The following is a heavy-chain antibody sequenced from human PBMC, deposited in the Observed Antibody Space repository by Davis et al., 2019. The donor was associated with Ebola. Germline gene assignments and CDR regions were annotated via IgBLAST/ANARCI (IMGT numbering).Heavy chain of an antibody. Sequence: GESLKISCAASGFTFTSYWMSWVRQAPGKGLEWVANIKQDESEKYYVDSVKGRFTISRDNAKNSLYLQMNSLRAEDTAVYYCARDRQWLASSHFDYWGQGTLVTVSS. CDR3: ARDRQWLASSHFDY. J-gene: IGHJ4*02. D-gene: IGHD6-19*01. CDR2: IKQDESEK. CDR1: GFTFTSYW. V-gene: IGHV3-7*03.